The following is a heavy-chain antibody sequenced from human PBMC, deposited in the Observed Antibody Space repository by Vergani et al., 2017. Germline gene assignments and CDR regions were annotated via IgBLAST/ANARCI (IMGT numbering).Heavy chain of an antibody. D-gene: IGHD3-16*01. CDR3: AGRRGGYYYYGMDV. J-gene: IGHJ6*02. Sequence: QVQLQQWGAGLLKPSETLSLTCAVHGGSFSGYYWSWIRQPPGKGLEWIGEINHSGSTNNNPSLKSRVTISTAASKSQFDLKLSSVTAADTAVYYCAGRRGGYYYYGMDVWGQGTTVTVSS. CDR1: GGSFSGYY. V-gene: IGHV4-34*01. CDR2: INHSGST.